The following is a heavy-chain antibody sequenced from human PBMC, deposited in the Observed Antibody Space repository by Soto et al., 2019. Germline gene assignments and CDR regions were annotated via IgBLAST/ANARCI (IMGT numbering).Heavy chain of an antibody. CDR2: IRSKAYGGTT. J-gene: IGHJ3*02. Sequence: GGSLRLSCTASGFTVGDYAMSWFRQAPGKGLEWVGFIRSKAYGGTTEYAASVKGRFTISRDDSKSIAYLQMNSLKTEDTAVYYCTRDPMIEDIVVVVAALHDAFDIWGQGTMVTVSS. D-gene: IGHD2-15*01. CDR3: TRDPMIEDIVVVVAALHDAFDI. CDR1: GFTVGDYA. V-gene: IGHV3-49*03.